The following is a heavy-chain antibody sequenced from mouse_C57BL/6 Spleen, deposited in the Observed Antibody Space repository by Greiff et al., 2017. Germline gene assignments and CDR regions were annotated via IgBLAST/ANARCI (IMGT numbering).Heavy chain of an antibody. V-gene: IGHV1-64*01. D-gene: IGHD1-1*02. CDR2: IHPNSGST. CDR3: ARCGSYDLYYFDY. CDR1: GYTFTSYW. Sequence: QVQLQQSGAELVKPGASVQLSCKASGYTFTSYWMHWVKQRPGQGLEWIGMIHPNSGSTNYNEKFKSKATLTVDKSSSTAYMQLSSLTSEDSAVYYWARCGSYDLYYFDYWGQGTTLTVSS. J-gene: IGHJ2*01.